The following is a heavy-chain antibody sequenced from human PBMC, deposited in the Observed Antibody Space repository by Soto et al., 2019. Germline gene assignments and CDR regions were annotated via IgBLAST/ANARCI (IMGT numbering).Heavy chain of an antibody. D-gene: IGHD6-13*01. Sequence: QVQLVECGGGVVQPGRSLRLSCAASGFNFNNYGMHWVRQAPGKGLEWVAVIWNDGNGYYYANSVKGRFTISRDNSKNTLYLQMSSLRAEDTAVYYCARRQISPPTRGAASARGGMDVWGQGTTVTVSS. J-gene: IGHJ6*02. V-gene: IGHV3-33*01. CDR2: IWNDGNGY. CDR3: ARRQISPPTRGAASARGGMDV. CDR1: GFNFNNYG.